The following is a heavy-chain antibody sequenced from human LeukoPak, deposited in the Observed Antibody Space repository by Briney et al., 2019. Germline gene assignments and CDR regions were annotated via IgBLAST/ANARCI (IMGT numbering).Heavy chain of an antibody. CDR2: IYYSGST. J-gene: IGHJ4*02. CDR1: GGSISSSSYY. D-gene: IGHD3-10*01. Sequence: SETLSLTCTVSGGSISSSSYYWGWIRQPPGKGLEWIGSIYYSGSTYYNPSLKSRVTISVDTSKNQFSQKLSSVTAADTAVYYCARVGRIRGVIKGFDYWGQGTLVTVSS. CDR3: ARVGRIRGVIKGFDY. V-gene: IGHV4-39*07.